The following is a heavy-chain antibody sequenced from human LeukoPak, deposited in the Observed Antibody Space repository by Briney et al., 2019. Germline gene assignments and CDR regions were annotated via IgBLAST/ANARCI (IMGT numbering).Heavy chain of an antibody. J-gene: IGHJ6*02. CDR2: FDPEDGET. V-gene: IGHV1-24*01. Sequence: APVKVSCKVSGYTLTELSLPWVRQAPGKGLEWMGRFDPEDGETIYARKFQGRVTMTEDTSTDTAYMELSSLRSEDTAVYFCAVSLTTGGYYGMDVWGQGTTVTVSS. CDR1: GYTLTELS. CDR3: AVSLTTGGYYGMDV. D-gene: IGHD1-1*01.